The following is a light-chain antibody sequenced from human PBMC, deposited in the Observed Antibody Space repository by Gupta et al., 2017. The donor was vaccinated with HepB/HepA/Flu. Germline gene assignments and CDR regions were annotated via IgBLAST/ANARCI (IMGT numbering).Light chain of an antibody. J-gene: IGKJ4*01. CDR1: QSLLHSNGYKY. CDR3: MGDLQTLR. V-gene: IGKV2-28*01. Sequence: IVMTQSPLSLPLTPGEPACISCRSSQSLLHSNGYKYLDWYLQKPAQSPQLLVYLGSTRASGVTDRFSGSGSGTDFTLKISRAEAEDVGVYYCMGDLQTLRFGAGTKLKIK. CDR2: LGS.